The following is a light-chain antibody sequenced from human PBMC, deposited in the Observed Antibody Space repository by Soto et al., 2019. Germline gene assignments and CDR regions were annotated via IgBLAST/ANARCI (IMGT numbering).Light chain of an antibody. V-gene: IGLV2-8*01. J-gene: IGLJ2*01. CDR3: SSYSGSNSYVV. CDR2: EVS. Sequence: QAVVTQPPSASGSPGQSVTISCTGTSSDVGGYNYVSWYHQHPGKAPKLMIYEVSKRPSWVPDRFSGSKSGNTASLTVSGLQSVDEADYYCSSYSGSNSYVVFGGGTKLTVL. CDR1: SSDVGGYNY.